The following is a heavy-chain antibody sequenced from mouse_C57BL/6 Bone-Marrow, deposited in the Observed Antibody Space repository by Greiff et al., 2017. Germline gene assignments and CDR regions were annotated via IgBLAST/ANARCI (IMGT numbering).Heavy chain of an antibody. CDR1: GYTFTSYW. CDR3: TRGRNDGYSFYYAMDY. Sequence: EVHLVESGTVLARPGASVKMSCKTSGYTFTSYWMHWVKQRPGQGLEWIGAIYPGNSDTSYNQKFKGKAKLTAVTSASTAYMELSSLTKEDSAVYYCTRGRNDGYSFYYAMDYWGQGTSVTVSS. V-gene: IGHV1-5*01. D-gene: IGHD2-3*01. J-gene: IGHJ4*01. CDR2: IYPGNSDT.